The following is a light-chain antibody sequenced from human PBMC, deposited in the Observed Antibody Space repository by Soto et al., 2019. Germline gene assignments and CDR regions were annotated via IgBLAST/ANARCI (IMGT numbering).Light chain of an antibody. CDR3: QQSYSTPWT. J-gene: IGKJ1*01. V-gene: IGKV1-39*01. CDR1: QSISSY. CDR2: AAS. Sequence: DIQMTQSPSSLSASVGDGVTITCGASQSISSYLNWYQQKPGKAPKLLIYAASSLQSGVPSRFSGSGSGTDFTLTISSLQPEDFAIYYCQQSYSTPWTFGQGTKVDIK.